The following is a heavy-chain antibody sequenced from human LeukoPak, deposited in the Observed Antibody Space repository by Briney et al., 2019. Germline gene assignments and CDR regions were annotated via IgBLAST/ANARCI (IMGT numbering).Heavy chain of an antibody. CDR2: IYPGDSDT. CDR1: GYRFINYW. V-gene: IGHV5-51*01. Sequence: GESLKISCKGSGYRFINYWIGWVRQMPGKGLEWMGIIYPGDSDTRYSPSFQGQVTFSADKSISTAYLQWTSLKASDTATYYCARTSSAGILFDYWGQGTLVTVSS. CDR3: ARTSSAGILFDY. D-gene: IGHD2-2*01. J-gene: IGHJ4*02.